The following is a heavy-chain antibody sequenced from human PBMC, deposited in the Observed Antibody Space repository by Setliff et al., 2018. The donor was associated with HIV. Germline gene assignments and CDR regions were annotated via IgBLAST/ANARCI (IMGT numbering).Heavy chain of an antibody. Sequence: GESLKISCKGSGYSFTSYWIAWVRQMPGKGLEWMGIIYPGDSDTRYSPSFQGQVTISADKSISTAYLQWSSLKASDTAMYYCARLRIMITFGGVIDPYLDYWGQGTLVTVSS. D-gene: IGHD3-16*02. CDR2: IYPGDSDT. J-gene: IGHJ4*02. CDR1: GYSFTSYW. V-gene: IGHV5-51*01. CDR3: ARLRIMITFGGVIDPYLDY.